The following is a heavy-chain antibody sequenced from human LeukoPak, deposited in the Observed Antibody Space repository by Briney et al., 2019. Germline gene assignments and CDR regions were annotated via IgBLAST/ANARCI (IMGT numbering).Heavy chain of an antibody. J-gene: IGHJ4*02. D-gene: IGHD3-9*01. CDR1: GFTFSTYG. CDR3: ARSTSSEYDIYHFDY. Sequence: GGSLRLSCAGSGFTFSTYGMSWVRQAPGKGLEWVAVVWYDGINKYYADSVKGRFTISRDNSKNTLYLQMNSLRAEDTAVYYCARSTSSEYDIYHFDYWGQGTLVTVSS. V-gene: IGHV3-33*08. CDR2: VWYDGINK.